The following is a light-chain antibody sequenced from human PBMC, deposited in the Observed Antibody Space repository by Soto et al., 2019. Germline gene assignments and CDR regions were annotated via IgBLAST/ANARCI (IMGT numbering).Light chain of an antibody. J-gene: IGLJ3*02. V-gene: IGLV2-14*01. Sequence: QSAMTQPASVSGSPGQSIPISCTGTRSDVGAYNYVSWYRQHPGKGPELIIYKVTDRPSGVSSRFSGYKSGNTASLTISGRQAEDEADYDCSSYTTSSTWVCGGGTKLTVL. CDR3: SSYTTSSTWV. CDR1: RSDVGAYNY. CDR2: KVT.